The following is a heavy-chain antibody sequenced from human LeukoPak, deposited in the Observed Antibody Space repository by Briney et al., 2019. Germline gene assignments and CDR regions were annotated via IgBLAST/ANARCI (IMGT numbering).Heavy chain of an antibody. CDR1: GFTFSDFY. D-gene: IGHD2-15*01. CDR2: ISGSGSNT. CDR3: TRHPAEGDY. J-gene: IGHJ4*02. Sequence: GGSLRLSCAASGFTFSDFYMSWIRQAPGKGLESVSYISGSGSNTNYADSVKGRFTISRDNAKNSLYLQVNSLRAEDTAVYYCTRHPAEGDYWGQGTLVTVSS. V-gene: IGHV3-11*03.